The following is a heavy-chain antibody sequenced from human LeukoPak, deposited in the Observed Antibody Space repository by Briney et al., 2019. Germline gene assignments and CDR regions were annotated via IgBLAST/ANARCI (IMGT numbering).Heavy chain of an antibody. Sequence: ASVKVSCKASGYTFTSYAMHWVRQAPGQRLEWMGWINAGNGNTKYSQKFQGRVTITADESTSTAYMELSSLRSEDTAVYYCARTMVVTAIMIYYYGMDVWGQGTTVTVSS. CDR3: ARTMVVTAIMIYYYGMDV. CDR2: INAGNGNT. CDR1: GYTFTSYA. J-gene: IGHJ6*02. D-gene: IGHD2-21*02. V-gene: IGHV1-3*01.